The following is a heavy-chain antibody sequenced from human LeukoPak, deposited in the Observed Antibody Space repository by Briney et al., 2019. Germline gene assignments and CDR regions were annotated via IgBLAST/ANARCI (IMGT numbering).Heavy chain of an antibody. Sequence: GRSLRLSCAASGFTFSSYGMHWVRQAPGKGLEWVAVIWYDGSNKYYADSVKGRFTISRDNSKNTRYLQMNSLRAEDTAVYYCARDLVSVVVPAAILGYWGQGTLVTVSS. V-gene: IGHV3-33*01. CDR1: GFTFSSYG. J-gene: IGHJ4*02. CDR3: ARDLVSVVVPAAILGY. D-gene: IGHD2-2*01. CDR2: IWYDGSNK.